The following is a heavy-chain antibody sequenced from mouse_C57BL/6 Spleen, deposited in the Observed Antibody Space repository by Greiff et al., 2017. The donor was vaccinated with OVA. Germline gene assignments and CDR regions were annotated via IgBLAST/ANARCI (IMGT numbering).Heavy chain of an antibody. D-gene: IGHD1-2*01. Sequence: EVQLVESGGGLVKPGGSLKLSCAASGFTFSSYAMSWVRQTPEKRLEWVATISDGGSYTYYPDNVKGRFTISRDNAKNNLYLQMSHLKSEDTAMYYCARERTTANWYFDVWGTGTTVTVSS. CDR2: ISDGGSYT. J-gene: IGHJ1*03. V-gene: IGHV5-4*01. CDR1: GFTFSSYA. CDR3: ARERTTANWYFDV.